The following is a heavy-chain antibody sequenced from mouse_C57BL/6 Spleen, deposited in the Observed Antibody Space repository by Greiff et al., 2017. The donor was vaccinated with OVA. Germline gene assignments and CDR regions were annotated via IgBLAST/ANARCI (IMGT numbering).Heavy chain of an antibody. CDR3: ARDPYGNYYFDD. CDR1: GYTFTDYN. J-gene: IGHJ2*01. D-gene: IGHD2-1*01. Sequence: VQLQQSGPELVKPGASVKMSCKASGYTFTDYNMHWVKQSHGKSLEWIGYINPNNGGTSYNQKFKGKATLTVNKSSSTAYMELRSLTSEDSAVYYCARDPYGNYYFDDWGQGTTLTVSS. CDR2: INPNNGGT. V-gene: IGHV1-22*01.